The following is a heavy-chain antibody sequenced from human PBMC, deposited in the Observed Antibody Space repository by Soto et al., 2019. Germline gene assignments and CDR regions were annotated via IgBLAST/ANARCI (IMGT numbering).Heavy chain of an antibody. CDR3: AKRDRFGSGSSFNRGDAFNI. CDR1: GFTFSSYA. V-gene: IGHV3-23*01. J-gene: IGHJ3*02. D-gene: IGHD3-10*01. CDR2: ISAGGGNT. Sequence: GGSLRLSCAASGFTFSSYAMSWVRQAPGKGLEWVSAISAGGGNTYYADSVKGRFTISRDNSKNTLYLQMNSLRAEDTAVYYCAKRDRFGSGSSFNRGDAFNIWGQGTMVTVSS.